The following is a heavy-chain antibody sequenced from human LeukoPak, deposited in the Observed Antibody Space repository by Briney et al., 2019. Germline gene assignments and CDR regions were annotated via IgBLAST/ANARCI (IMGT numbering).Heavy chain of an antibody. CDR2: IYYSGST. CDR1: GGSISSSSYS. V-gene: IGHV4-39*01. CDR3: ARRRGSGWYKGSYFDY. J-gene: IGHJ4*02. D-gene: IGHD6-19*01. Sequence: SETLSLTCTVSGGSISSSSYSWGWIRQPPGKGLEWIGSIYYSGSTYYNPSLKSRVTISVDTSKNQFSLKLSSVTAAVTAVYYCARRRGSGWYKGSYFDYWGQGTLVTVSS.